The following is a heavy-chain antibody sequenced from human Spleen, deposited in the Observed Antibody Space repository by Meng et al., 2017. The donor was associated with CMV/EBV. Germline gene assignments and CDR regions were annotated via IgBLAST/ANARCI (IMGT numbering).Heavy chain of an antibody. CDR2: ISGNSRTI. V-gene: IGHV3-11*01. CDR3: ARAYQKPY. Sequence: RLSCTTSGFTFSDFYMSWIRQAPGKGLEWVSYISGNSRTIYYADSVKGRFTISRDNAKNVLFLQMTSLRVEDTATYYCARAYQKPYWGQGVLVTVSS. J-gene: IGHJ4*02. CDR1: GFTFSDFY. D-gene: IGHD2-2*01.